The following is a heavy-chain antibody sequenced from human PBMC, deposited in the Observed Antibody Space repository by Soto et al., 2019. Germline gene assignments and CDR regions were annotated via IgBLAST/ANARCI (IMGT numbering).Heavy chain of an antibody. J-gene: IGHJ6*02. Sequence: SVKVSCKASGGTFSSYAISWVRQAPGQGLEWMGGIIPIFGTANYAQKFQGRVTITADESTSTAYMELSSLRSEDTAVYYCARTNSSSWSYYYYYGMDVWGQGTTVTV. CDR2: IIPIFGTA. V-gene: IGHV1-69*13. D-gene: IGHD6-13*01. CDR1: GGTFSSYA. CDR3: ARTNSSSWSYYYYYGMDV.